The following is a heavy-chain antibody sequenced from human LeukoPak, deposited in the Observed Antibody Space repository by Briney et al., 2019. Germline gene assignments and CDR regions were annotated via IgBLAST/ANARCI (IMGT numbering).Heavy chain of an antibody. J-gene: IGHJ5*02. Sequence: PGGSLRLSCAASGFTFSSYAMSWVRQAPGKGLEWVSTISGSGGSTYYADSVKGRLTISRDNSKNTLYLQMNSLRAEDTAVYYCTSHVFQGYNWFDPWGQGTLVTVSS. CDR3: TSHVFQGYNWFDP. D-gene: IGHD2-21*01. V-gene: IGHV3-23*01. CDR1: GFTFSSYA. CDR2: ISGSGGST.